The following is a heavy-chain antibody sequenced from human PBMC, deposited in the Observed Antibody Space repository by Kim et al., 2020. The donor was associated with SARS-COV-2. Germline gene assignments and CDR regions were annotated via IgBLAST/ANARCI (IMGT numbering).Heavy chain of an antibody. D-gene: IGHD5-12*01. Sequence: GGSLRLSCSASGFTFSSYAMHWVRQAPGEALEYVSAVSGNGGNTHYADSVKDRFTISRDNSKNTLYLQMSSLRTEDTAVYYCVKDRYSGYDSFGYFDYWG. J-gene: IGHJ4*03. CDR1: GFTFSSYA. V-gene: IGHV3-64D*06. CDR2: VSGNGGNT. CDR3: VKDRYSGYDSFGYFDY.